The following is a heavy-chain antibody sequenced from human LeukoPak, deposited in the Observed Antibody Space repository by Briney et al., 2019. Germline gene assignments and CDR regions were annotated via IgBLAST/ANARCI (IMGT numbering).Heavy chain of an antibody. CDR3: ARERTGMEDYYYYYYMDV. D-gene: IGHD7-27*01. CDR2: IYTSGST. Sequence: PSEILSLTCTVSGGSISSYYWSWIRQPAGKGLEWIGRIYTSGSTNYNPSLKSRVTMSVDTSKNQFSLKLSSVTAADTAVYYCARERTGMEDYYYYYYMDVWGKGTTVTISS. V-gene: IGHV4-4*07. CDR1: GGSISSYY. J-gene: IGHJ6*03.